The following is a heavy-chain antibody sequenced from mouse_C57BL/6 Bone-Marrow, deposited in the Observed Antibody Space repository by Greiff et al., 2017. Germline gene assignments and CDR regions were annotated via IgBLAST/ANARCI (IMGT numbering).Heavy chain of an antibody. CDR1: GYTFTSYW. V-gene: IGHV1-55*01. J-gene: IGHJ2*01. CDR3: ASGFIPTASEYFDY. Sequence: VQLQQPGAELVKPGASVKMSCKASGYTFTSYWITWVKQRPGQGLEWIGDIYPGSGSTNYNEKFKSKATLTVDTSSSTAYMQLSSLTSEDSAVYYCASGFIPTASEYFDYWGQGTTLTVSS. D-gene: IGHD1-1*01. CDR2: IYPGSGST.